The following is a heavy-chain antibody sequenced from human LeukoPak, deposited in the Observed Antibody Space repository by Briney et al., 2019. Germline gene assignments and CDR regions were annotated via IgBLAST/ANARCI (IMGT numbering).Heavy chain of an antibody. J-gene: IGHJ6*03. CDR1: GGSISSGGYY. CDR3: ARAPPTPGLRYYMDV. V-gene: IGHV4-30-2*01. Sequence: SETLSLTCTVSGGSISSGGYYWSWIRQPPGRGLEWIGYIYHSGSTYYNPSLKSRVTISVDRSKNQFSLKLSSVTAADTAVYYYARAPPTPGLRYYMDVWGKGTTVTVSS. CDR2: IYHSGST.